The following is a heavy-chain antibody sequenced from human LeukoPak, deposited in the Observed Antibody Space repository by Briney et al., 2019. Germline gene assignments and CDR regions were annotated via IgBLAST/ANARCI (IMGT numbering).Heavy chain of an antibody. D-gene: IGHD3-22*01. J-gene: IGHJ4*02. CDR3: AGDSSGYYSWSGFSDY. V-gene: IGHV3-74*01. Sequence: GGSLRLSCAASGFTFSSYWMHWVRQAPGKGLVWVSRINSDGSSTSYADSVKGRFTISRDNAKNTLYLQMNSLRAEDTAVYCCAGDSSGYYSWSGFSDYWGQGTLVTVSS. CDR1: GFTFSSYW. CDR2: INSDGSST.